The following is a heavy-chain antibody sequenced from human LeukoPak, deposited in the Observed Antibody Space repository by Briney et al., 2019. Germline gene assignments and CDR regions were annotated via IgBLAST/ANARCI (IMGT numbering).Heavy chain of an antibody. CDR2: INHSGST. J-gene: IGHJ4*02. CDR1: GGSFSGYY. D-gene: IGHD1-7*01. Sequence: SETLSLTCAVYGGSFSGYYWSWIRQPPGEGLEWIGEINHSGSTNYNPSLKSRVTISVDTSKNQFSLKLSSVTAADTAVYYCARDKTGATIPYYFDYWGQGTLVTVSS. CDR3: ARDKTGATIPYYFDY. V-gene: IGHV4-34*01.